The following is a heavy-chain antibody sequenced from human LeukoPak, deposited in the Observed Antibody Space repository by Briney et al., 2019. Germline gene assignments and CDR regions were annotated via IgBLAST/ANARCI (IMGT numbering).Heavy chain of an antibody. V-gene: IGHV3-23*01. CDR1: GFMFSGYA. CDR2: ISGSGGST. Sequence: GGSLRLSCAASGFMFSGYAMSWVRQAPGKGLEWVSAISGSGGSTYYADSVKGRFTISRDNSKNTLYLQMNSLRAEDTAVYYCAKDRAAVDYYDSSGYYYALDYWGQGTLVTVSS. J-gene: IGHJ4*02. CDR3: AKDRAAVDYYDSSGYYYALDY. D-gene: IGHD3-22*01.